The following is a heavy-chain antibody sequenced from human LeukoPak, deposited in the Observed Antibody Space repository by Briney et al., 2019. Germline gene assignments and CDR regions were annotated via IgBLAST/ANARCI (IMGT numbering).Heavy chain of an antibody. V-gene: IGHV4-59*08. CDR3: ARGLPTRVDF. CDR1: GGSISSYY. CDR2: IYYSGST. D-gene: IGHD3-3*01. Sequence: SETLSLTCTVSGGSISSYYWSWIRQPPGKGLEWIGYIYYSGSTNYNPSLKSRVTISVDTSKNQFSLKLSSVTAADTAMYYCARGLPTRVDFWGHGTLVTVSS. J-gene: IGHJ3*01.